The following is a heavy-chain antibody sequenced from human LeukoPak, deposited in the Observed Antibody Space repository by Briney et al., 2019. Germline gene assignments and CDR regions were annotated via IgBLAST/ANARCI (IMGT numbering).Heavy chain of an antibody. CDR3: ARDPSIAVAGGFWYFDY. V-gene: IGHV3-21*01. J-gene: IGHJ4*02. CDR1: GLTFSSYS. D-gene: IGHD6-19*01. Sequence: GGSLRLSCAASGLTFSSYSMNWVRQAPGKGLEWVSSISSSSSYIYYADSVKGRFTISRDNAKNSLYLQMNSLRAEDTAVYYCARDPSIAVAGGFWYFDYWGQGTLVTVSS. CDR2: ISSSSSYI.